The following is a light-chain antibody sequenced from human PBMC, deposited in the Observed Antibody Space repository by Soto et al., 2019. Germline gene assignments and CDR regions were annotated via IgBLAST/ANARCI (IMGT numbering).Light chain of an antibody. Sequence: DIQITQSPSSLSASVGDRVTITCRASQGIRNDLAWYQQKPGKAPKRLIYATSRLQSGVPSRFSGSGSGTEFTLTISSLQPDDFATYYCQHYNSYSEAFGQGTKVDIK. CDR1: QGIRND. CDR3: QHYNSYSEA. J-gene: IGKJ1*01. V-gene: IGKV1-17*01. CDR2: ATS.